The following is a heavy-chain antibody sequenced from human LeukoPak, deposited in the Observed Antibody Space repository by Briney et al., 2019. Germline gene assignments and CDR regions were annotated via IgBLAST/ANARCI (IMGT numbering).Heavy chain of an antibody. CDR3: ARGISNCSGGSCYSYYFDY. V-gene: IGHV3-53*01. CDR1: GFTVSSNY. D-gene: IGHD2-15*01. J-gene: IGHJ4*02. CDR2: IYSGGST. Sequence: GGSLRLSCAASGFTVSSNYMSWVRQAPGKGLEWVSVIYSGGSTYYADSVKGRFTISRDNSKNTLYLQMNSLRAEDTAVYYCARGISNCSGGSCYSYYFDYWGQGTLVTVSS.